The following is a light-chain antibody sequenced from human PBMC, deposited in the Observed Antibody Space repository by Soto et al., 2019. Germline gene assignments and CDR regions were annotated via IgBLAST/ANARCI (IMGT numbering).Light chain of an antibody. CDR1: QGISNG. Sequence: IKVTLSASSMSASVGGRVTITCRASQGISNGLSWYQQKPGQAPTLLIYAASSLQSGVPSRFSGSGSGTDFTLTISSLQPEDFARYYCQQLNSYPFTFGQGTRLEIK. CDR3: QQLNSYPFT. V-gene: IGKV1-13*02. J-gene: IGKJ5*01. CDR2: AAS.